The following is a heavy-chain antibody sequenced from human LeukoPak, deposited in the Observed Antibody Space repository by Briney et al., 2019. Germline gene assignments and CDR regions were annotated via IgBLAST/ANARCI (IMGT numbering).Heavy chain of an antibody. Sequence: SETLSLTCAVYGGSFSVYYWSWIRQPPGKGLEWIGEINHSGSTNYNPSLKSRVTISVDTSKNQFSLKLSSVTAADTAVYYCARGESDYGDLYYYYGMDVWGQGTTVTVSS. CDR2: INHSGST. J-gene: IGHJ6*02. CDR3: ARGESDYGDLYYYYGMDV. V-gene: IGHV4-34*01. CDR1: GGSFSVYY. D-gene: IGHD4-17*01.